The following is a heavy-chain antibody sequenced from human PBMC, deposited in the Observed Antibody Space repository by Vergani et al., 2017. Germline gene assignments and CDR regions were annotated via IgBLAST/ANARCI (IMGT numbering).Heavy chain of an antibody. CDR2: ISGSGGST. CDR3: AKGYYDSSGSYSLDVDD. Sequence: EVQLVESGGGLVQPGGSLRLSCTASGFTFSSYAMSWVRQAPGKGLEWVSAISGSGGSTYYADSVKGRFTISRDNSKNTLYLQMNSLRAEDTAVYYCAKGYYDSSGSYSLDVDDWGQGTLVTVSS. CDR1: GFTFSSYA. D-gene: IGHD3-10*01. J-gene: IGHJ4*02. V-gene: IGHV3-23*04.